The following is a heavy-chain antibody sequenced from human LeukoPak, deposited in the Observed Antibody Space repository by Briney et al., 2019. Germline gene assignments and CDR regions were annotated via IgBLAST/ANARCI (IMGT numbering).Heavy chain of an antibody. J-gene: IGHJ4*02. CDR2: ISYDGSPK. Sequence: GTSLRLSCAASGFTLSRFAMHWVRQAPGKGLEWVASISYDGSPKYNADSVKGPFIISRDNPKNTLYLQINSLSPDDTAVYYCARDMGYNYGFFDSWGQGTLVTVSS. V-gene: IGHV3-30-3*01. CDR1: GFTLSRFA. D-gene: IGHD5-18*01. CDR3: ARDMGYNYGFFDS.